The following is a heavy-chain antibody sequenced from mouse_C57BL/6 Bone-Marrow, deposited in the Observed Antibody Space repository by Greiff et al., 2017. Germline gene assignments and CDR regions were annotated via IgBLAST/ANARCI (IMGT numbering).Heavy chain of an antibody. V-gene: IGHV1-69*01. J-gene: IGHJ4*01. CDR2: IDPSDSYT. D-gene: IGHD4-1*02. Sequence: VQLQQPGAELVMPGASVKLSCKASGYTFTSYWMHWVKQRPGQGLEWIGEIDPSDSYTNYNQKFKGKSTLTVDKSSSTAYMPLSSLTSEDSAVYYCARSNCVYAMDYWGQGTSVTVSS. CDR1: GYTFTSYW. CDR3: ARSNCVYAMDY.